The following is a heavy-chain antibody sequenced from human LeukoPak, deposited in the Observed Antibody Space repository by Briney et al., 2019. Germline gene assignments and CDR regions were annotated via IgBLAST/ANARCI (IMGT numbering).Heavy chain of an antibody. CDR2: ISAYNGNT. CDR3: ARLLRDILTGFGIYYFDY. CDR1: GYTFTGYY. D-gene: IGHD3-9*01. Sequence: ASVKVSCKASGYTFTGYYMHWVRQAPGQGLEWMGWISAYNGNTNYAQKLQGRVTMTTDASTSTAYMELRSLRSDDTAVYYCARLLRDILTGFGIYYFDYWGQGTLVTVSS. J-gene: IGHJ4*02. V-gene: IGHV1-18*04.